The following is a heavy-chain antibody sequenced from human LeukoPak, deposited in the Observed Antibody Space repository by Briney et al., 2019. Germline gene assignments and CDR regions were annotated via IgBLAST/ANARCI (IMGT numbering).Heavy chain of an antibody. CDR1: GYTFTSYD. D-gene: IGHD3-22*01. V-gene: IGHV1-8*01. CDR2: MNPNSGNT. J-gene: IGHJ4*02. Sequence: ASVKVSCKASGYTFTSYDINWVGQATGQGLEWMGWMNPNSGNTGYAQKFQGRVTMTRNTSISTAYMELSSLRSEDTAVYYCARRKYYYDSSGYEGDVIDYWGQGTLVTVSS. CDR3: ARRKYYYDSSGYEGDVIDY.